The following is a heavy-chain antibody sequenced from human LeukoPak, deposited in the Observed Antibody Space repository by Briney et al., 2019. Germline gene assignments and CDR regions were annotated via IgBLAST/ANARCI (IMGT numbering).Heavy chain of an antibody. CDR1: GGSISSYY. CDR2: IYYSGST. D-gene: IGHD2-2*01. J-gene: IGHJ6*03. V-gene: IGHV4-59*01. Sequence: SETLSRTCTVSGGSISSYYWSWIRQPPGKGLEWIGYIYYSGSTNYNPSLKSRVTISVDTSKNQFSLKLSSVTAADTAVYYCARGHCSSTSCSLYYYYMDVWGKGTTVTISS. CDR3: ARGHCSSTSCSLYYYYMDV.